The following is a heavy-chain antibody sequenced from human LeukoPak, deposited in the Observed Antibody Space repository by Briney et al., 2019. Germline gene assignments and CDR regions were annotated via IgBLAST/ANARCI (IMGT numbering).Heavy chain of an antibody. D-gene: IGHD1-26*01. CDR1: GGSFSGYY. CDR3: ARGMAESYVKVCFDL. V-gene: IGHV4-34*01. J-gene: IGHJ2*01. CDR2: INHSGST. Sequence: NPSETLSLTCAVYGGSFSGYYWSWIRQPPGKGLEWIGEINHSGSTNYNPSLKSRVTISVDTSKNQFSLKLSSVTAADTAVYYCARGMAESYVKVCFDLWGRGTLVTVSS.